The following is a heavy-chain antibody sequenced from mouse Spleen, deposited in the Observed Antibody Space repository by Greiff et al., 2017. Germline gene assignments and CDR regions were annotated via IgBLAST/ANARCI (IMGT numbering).Heavy chain of an antibody. V-gene: IGHV5-6*01. CDR3: ARQGGPGTYYFDY. Sequence: DVQLVESGGDLVKPGGSLKLSCAASGFTFSSYGMSWVRQTPDKRLEWVATISSGGSYTYYPDSVKGRFTISRDNAKNTLYLQMSSLKSEDTAMYYCARQGGPGTYYFDYWGQGTTLTVSS. CDR1: GFTFSSYG. J-gene: IGHJ2*01. D-gene: IGHD4-1*01. CDR2: ISSGGSYT.